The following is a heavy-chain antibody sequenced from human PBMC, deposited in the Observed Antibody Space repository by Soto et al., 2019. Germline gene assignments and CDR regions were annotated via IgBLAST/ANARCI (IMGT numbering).Heavy chain of an antibody. Sequence: LRLSCAASGXTFSSYSMNWVRQARGKGLEWVSSISSSSSYIYYADSVKGRFTISRDNAKNSLYLQMNSLRAEDTAVYYCARDKVVYYDSSGYYAFDAFDIWGQGTMVTVSS. D-gene: IGHD3-22*01. CDR1: GXTFSSYS. J-gene: IGHJ3*02. V-gene: IGHV3-21*01. CDR2: ISSSSSYI. CDR3: ARDKVVYYDSSGYYAFDAFDI.